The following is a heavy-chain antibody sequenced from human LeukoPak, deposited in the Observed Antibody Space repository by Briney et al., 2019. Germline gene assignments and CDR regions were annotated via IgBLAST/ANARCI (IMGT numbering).Heavy chain of an antibody. CDR3: AKDTSVHQGYGLDV. V-gene: IGHV3-23*01. CDR1: GFTFTSYT. J-gene: IGHJ6*02. Sequence: PGGSLILSCAASGFTFTSYTMTWVRQAPGKGLEWVAGIGGSGGSTFYANSVKGRFTISRDNSKNTVYLQMNSLRAQDTALYYCAKDTSVHQGYGLDVWGQGTTVTVSS. CDR2: IGGSGGST. D-gene: IGHD3-16*01.